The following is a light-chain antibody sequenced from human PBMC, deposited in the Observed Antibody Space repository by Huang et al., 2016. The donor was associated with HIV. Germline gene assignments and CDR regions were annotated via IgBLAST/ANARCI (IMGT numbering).Light chain of an antibody. V-gene: IGKV3-20*01. J-gene: IGKJ4*01. CDR3: QQYDSSPVT. Sequence: EIVLTQSPGTLSLSPGGRATLSCRASPSLGSSSLAWYQQKAGQAPRLLMYGASSRATGSPDRFRGSGSGTDFTLSISRLEPEDFAVYYCQQYDSSPVTFGGGTKVEIK. CDR1: PSLGSSS. CDR2: GAS.